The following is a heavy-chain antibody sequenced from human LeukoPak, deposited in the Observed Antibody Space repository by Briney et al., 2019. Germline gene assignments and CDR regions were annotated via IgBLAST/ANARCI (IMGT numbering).Heavy chain of an antibody. Sequence: GGSLRLSCAASGFTFDDYGMSWVRQGPGKGLEWVSVIYSGGSTYYADSVKGRFTISRDNSKNTLYLQMNSLRAEDTAVYYCARDASGSGSYYNFDYWGPGTVVTVSS. CDR3: ARDASGSGSYYNFDY. CDR1: GFTFDDYG. J-gene: IGHJ4*02. D-gene: IGHD3-10*01. V-gene: IGHV3-53*01. CDR2: IYSGGST.